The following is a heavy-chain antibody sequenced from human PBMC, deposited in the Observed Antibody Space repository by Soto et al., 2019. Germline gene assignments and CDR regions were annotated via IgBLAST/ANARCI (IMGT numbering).Heavy chain of an antibody. V-gene: IGHV4-59*08. Sequence: SETLSLTCTVSGGSISSYYWSWIRQPPGKGLEWIGYIYYSGSTNYNPSLKSRVTISVDTSKNQFSLKLSSVTAADTAVYYCARARSAVPAATYYYYMDVWGKGTTVTVSS. CDR1: GGSISSYY. CDR2: IYYSGST. CDR3: ARARSAVPAATYYYYMDV. D-gene: IGHD2-2*01. J-gene: IGHJ6*03.